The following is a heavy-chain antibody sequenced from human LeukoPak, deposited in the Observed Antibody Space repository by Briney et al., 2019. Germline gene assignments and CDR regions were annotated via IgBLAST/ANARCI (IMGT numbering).Heavy chain of an antibody. J-gene: IGHJ3*02. V-gene: IGHV3-30*04. D-gene: IGHD3-9*01. Sequence: PGGSLRLSCAASGFTFSNYAMYWVRQAPGKGLEWVAVISYDGNNKYYADSVKGRFTISRDNSKNTLYLQMNSLRAEDTAVYYCARDEWLRGAFDIWGQGTMVTVSS. CDR1: GFTFSNYA. CDR2: ISYDGNNK. CDR3: ARDEWLRGAFDI.